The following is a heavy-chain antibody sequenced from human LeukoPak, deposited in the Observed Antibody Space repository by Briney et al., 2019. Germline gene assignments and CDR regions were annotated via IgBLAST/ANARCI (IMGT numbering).Heavy chain of an antibody. V-gene: IGHV3-20*04. J-gene: IGHJ4*02. Sequence: PGGSLRLSCAASGFTFDDYGMSWVRQAPGKGLEWVSGINWNGGSTGYADSVKGRFTISGDNAKNSLYLQMSSLRAEDTAVYYCSRDPMVIFGQQLVGGPPRDWGQGTLVTVSS. CDR1: GFTFDDYG. CDR2: INWNGGST. D-gene: IGHD6-13*01. CDR3: SRDPMVIFGQQLVGGPPRD.